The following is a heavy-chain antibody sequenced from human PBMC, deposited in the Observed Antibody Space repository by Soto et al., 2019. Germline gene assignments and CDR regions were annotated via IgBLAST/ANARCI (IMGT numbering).Heavy chain of an antibody. CDR1: GFTFDDYA. J-gene: IGHJ4*02. D-gene: IGHD3-22*01. Sequence: EVQLVESGGGLVQPGRSLRLSCAASGFTFDDYAMHWLRQAPGKGLEWVSGISWNSGSIGYADSVKGRFTISRDNAKNSLYLQMNSLRAEDTALYYCAKDISDYYDSSGYPDYWGQGTLVTVSS. CDR3: AKDISDYYDSSGYPDY. CDR2: ISWNSGSI. V-gene: IGHV3-9*01.